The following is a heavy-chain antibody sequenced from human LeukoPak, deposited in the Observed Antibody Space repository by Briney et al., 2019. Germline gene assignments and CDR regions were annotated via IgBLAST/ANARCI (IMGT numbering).Heavy chain of an antibody. CDR2: LYYSGST. CDR3: ARLGLGYCSGGSCLLFDY. J-gene: IGHJ4*02. V-gene: IGHV4-39*01. Sequence: SETLSLTCTVSGGSISSSSYYWGWIRQPPGKGLEWIGILYYSGSTYYNPSLKSRVTISVDTSKNQFSLKLSSVTAADTAVYYCARLGLGYCSGGSCLLFDYWGQGTLVTVSS. D-gene: IGHD2-15*01. CDR1: GGSISSSSYY.